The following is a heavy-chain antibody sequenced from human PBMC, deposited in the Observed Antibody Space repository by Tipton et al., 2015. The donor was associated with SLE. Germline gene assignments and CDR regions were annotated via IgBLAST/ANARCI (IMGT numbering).Heavy chain of an antibody. D-gene: IGHD3-22*01. J-gene: IGHJ4*02. Sequence: SLRLSCAVSGFTFDDFAMHWVRQAPGKGLEWVSGISWNSDSIGYADSVKGRFTISRDNPKNTLYLQMNSLGAEDTAIYYCAKDFYSSAGSWGQGTLVTVSS. CDR1: GFTFDDFA. CDR2: ISWNSDSI. CDR3: AKDFYSSAGS. V-gene: IGHV3-9*01.